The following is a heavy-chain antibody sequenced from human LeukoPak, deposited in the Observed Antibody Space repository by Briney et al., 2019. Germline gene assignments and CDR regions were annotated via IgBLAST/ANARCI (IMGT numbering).Heavy chain of an antibody. CDR2: IYGSCGST. CDR1: GFTFSSYA. J-gene: IGHJ6*03. Sequence: PGGSLRLSCAASGFTFSSYAMSLVRPAPGKGLEWVSAIYGSCGSTYCADSVKGRFTISRDNSKNTLYLQMNSLRAEDTAVYYCAKELGVTGYYYYYMDVWGKGTTVTVSS. V-gene: IGHV3-23*01. CDR3: AKELGVTGYYYYYMDV. D-gene: IGHD4-11*01.